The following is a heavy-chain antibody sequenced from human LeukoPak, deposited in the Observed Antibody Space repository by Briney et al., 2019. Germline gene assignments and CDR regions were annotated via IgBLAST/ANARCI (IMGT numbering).Heavy chain of an antibody. D-gene: IGHD4-17*01. CDR1: GGSFSGYY. V-gene: IGHV4-34*01. CDR2: INDSGST. J-gene: IGHJ4*02. CDR3: ASGLMHTVTGTG. Sequence: SETLSLTCGVSGGSFSGYYWSWIRQPPGKGLEWIGEINDSGSTKYNPSLKSRVTISIDTSKNQFSLKLNSVTAADTAVYYCASGLMHTVTGTGWGQGTLVTVSS.